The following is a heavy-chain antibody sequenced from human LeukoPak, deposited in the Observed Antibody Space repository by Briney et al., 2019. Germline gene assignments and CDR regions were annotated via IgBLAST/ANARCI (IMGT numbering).Heavy chain of an antibody. Sequence: ASETLSLTCTVSGGSISSYYWSWIRQPPGKGLEWIGYIYYSGSTNYNPSLKSRVTISVDTSKNQFSLKLSSVTAADTAVYYCARDGRVLGYFDYWGQGTLVTVSS. CDR3: ARDGRVLGYFDY. CDR1: GGSISSYY. V-gene: IGHV4-59*01. CDR2: IYYSGST. D-gene: IGHD6-13*01. J-gene: IGHJ4*02.